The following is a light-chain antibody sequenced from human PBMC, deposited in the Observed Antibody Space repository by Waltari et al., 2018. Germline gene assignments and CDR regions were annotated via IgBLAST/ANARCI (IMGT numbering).Light chain of an antibody. Sequence: DIAMTQSPDSLPVSLGERATINCKSSQSVLSSSDNKNYLSWYQQKPGQPPKLLIYWASTRESGVPDRFSGSGSGTDFTLTISTPQAEDVAVYYCHQYYSSLQTFGQGTKVEIK. CDR3: HQYYSSLQT. CDR1: QSVLSSSDNKNY. V-gene: IGKV4-1*01. J-gene: IGKJ1*01. CDR2: WAS.